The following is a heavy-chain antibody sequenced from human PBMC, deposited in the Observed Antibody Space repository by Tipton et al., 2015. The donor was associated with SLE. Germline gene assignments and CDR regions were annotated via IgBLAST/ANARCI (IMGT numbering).Heavy chain of an antibody. CDR2: VGSGGAI. Sequence: LRLSCAVSGFTFNDYYMSWIRQPPGKGLQWVGSVGSGGAIYSNPSLKTRATIFLDTSKNQVSLRLNSATAADTGVYYCARDQEMASGENRFDPWGQGTLVTVSS. D-gene: IGHD5-24*01. J-gene: IGHJ5*02. CDR1: GFTFNDYY. CDR3: ARDQEMASGENRFDP. V-gene: IGHV4-38-2*02.